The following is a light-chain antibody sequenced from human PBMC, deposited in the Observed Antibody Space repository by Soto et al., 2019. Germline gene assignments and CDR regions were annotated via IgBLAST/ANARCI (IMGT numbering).Light chain of an antibody. J-gene: IGLJ1*01. Sequence: QSVLTQPPSVSRAPGQRVTISCTGSSSNIGAGYDVHWYQHLPGTAPKLLIYANNNRPSGVPDRFSGSKSGTSASLAITGLQAEDEADYYCQSYDSSLSGYVFGTGTKLTVL. CDR3: QSYDSSLSGYV. CDR1: SSNIGAGYD. CDR2: ANN. V-gene: IGLV1-40*01.